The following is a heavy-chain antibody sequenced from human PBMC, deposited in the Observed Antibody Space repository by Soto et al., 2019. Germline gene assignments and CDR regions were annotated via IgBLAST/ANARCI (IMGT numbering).Heavy chain of an antibody. CDR1: GYTFTIYG. J-gene: IGHJ5*02. V-gene: IGHV1-18*04. CDR3: ARERKWLLDR. Sequence: VASVKGSCPSSGYTFTIYGISWLLQAPGQGLEWMGWISAYNGNTNYAQKLQGRVTMTTDTSTSTAYMELRSLRSDDTAVYYCARERKWLLDRWGKGALLTLSS. D-gene: IGHD3-22*01. CDR2: ISAYNGNT.